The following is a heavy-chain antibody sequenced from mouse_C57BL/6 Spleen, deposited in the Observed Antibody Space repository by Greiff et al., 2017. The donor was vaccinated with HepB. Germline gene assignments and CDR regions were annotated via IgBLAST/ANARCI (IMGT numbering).Heavy chain of an antibody. CDR1: GFTFSDYG. V-gene: IGHV5-17*01. CDR3: ASYYDYDRGFAY. J-gene: IGHJ3*01. D-gene: IGHD2-4*01. Sequence: EVKLVESGGGLVKPGGSLKLSCAASGFTFSDYGMHWVRQAPEKGLEWVAYISSGSSTIYYADTVKGRFTISRDNAKNTLFLQMTSLRSEDTAMYYCASYYDYDRGFAYWGQGTLVTVSA. CDR2: ISSGSSTI.